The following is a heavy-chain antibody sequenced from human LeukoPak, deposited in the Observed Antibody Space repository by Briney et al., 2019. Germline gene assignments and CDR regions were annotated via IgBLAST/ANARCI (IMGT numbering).Heavy chain of an antibody. CDR3: VFPGFGLMYDSSGFHY. CDR1: GYTLTKLS. V-gene: IGHV1-24*01. Sequence: ASVKVSCKVSGYTLTKLSMHWVRQAPGKGLEWMGGFDPEDGETIYAQKFQGRVTMTEDTSTDTAYMELSSLRSEDTAVYYCVFPGFGLMYDSSGFHYWGQGTLVTVSS. J-gene: IGHJ4*02. CDR2: FDPEDGET. D-gene: IGHD3-22*01.